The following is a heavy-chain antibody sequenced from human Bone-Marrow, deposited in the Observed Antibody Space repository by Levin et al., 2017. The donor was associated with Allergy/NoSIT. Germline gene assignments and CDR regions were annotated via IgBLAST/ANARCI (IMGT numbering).Heavy chain of an antibody. CDR3: AKVSEAVSTNNFFDY. J-gene: IGHJ4*02. CDR2: ISYDGSDK. Sequence: SCAASGFTFSRYAMHWVRQAPGKGLEWLTFISYDGSDKRYADSVKGRFTTSRDNSKNILFLQMDSLRDEDTALYYCAKVSEAVSTNNFFDYWGQGTLVTVSS. D-gene: IGHD5/OR15-5a*01. CDR1: GFTFSRYA. V-gene: IGHV3-30*18.